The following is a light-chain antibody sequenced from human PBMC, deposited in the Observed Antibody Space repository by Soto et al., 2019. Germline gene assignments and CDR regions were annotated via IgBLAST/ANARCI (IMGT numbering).Light chain of an antibody. CDR3: QQYSSYWT. J-gene: IGKJ1*01. V-gene: IGKV1-5*01. CDR1: QSVSRC. CDR2: DAS. Sequence: DIQMTQSPSTLSASVGDRITITCRASQSVSRCLAWYQQKPGQAPKVLIYDASNLGSGVTSRFSGSGSVTAFTLTTSSLQPYDFSSYYCQQYSSYWTFGQGTKVEI.